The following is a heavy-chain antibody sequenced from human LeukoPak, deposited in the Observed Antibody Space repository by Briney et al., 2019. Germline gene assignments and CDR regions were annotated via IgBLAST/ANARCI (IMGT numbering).Heavy chain of an antibody. Sequence: GGSLRLSCAASGFTFTAYWMHWVRQTPGKGLVWVARTNRDDSITDYADSVKGRFTISRDNAKNTLYLQLNSLRTEDTAIYYCVREREGSNSEHWGQGTLVTVSS. CDR3: VREREGSNSEH. CDR2: TNRDDSIT. V-gene: IGHV3-74*01. CDR1: GFTFTAYW. D-gene: IGHD1-26*01. J-gene: IGHJ1*01.